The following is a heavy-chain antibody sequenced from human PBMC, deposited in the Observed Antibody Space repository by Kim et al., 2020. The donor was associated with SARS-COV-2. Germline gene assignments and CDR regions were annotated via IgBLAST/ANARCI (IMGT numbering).Heavy chain of an antibody. CDR1: GYSFTSYW. CDR2: IDPSDSYT. Sequence: GESLKISCKGSGYSFTSYWISWVRQMPGKGLEWMGRIDPSDSYTNYSPSFQGHVTISADKSISTAYLQWSSLEASDTAMYYCLIAAAGTGDCWGQGTLVTVSS. CDR3: LIAAAGTGDC. V-gene: IGHV5-10-1*01. D-gene: IGHD6-13*01. J-gene: IGHJ4*02.